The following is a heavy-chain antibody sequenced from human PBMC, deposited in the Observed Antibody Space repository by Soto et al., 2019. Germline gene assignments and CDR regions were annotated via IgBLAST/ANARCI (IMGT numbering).Heavy chain of an antibody. Sequence: GSLRLSCAASGFTFSSYWMHWVRQAPGKGLVWVSRINSDGSSTSYADSVKGRFTISRDNAKNTLYLQMNSLRAEDTAVYYCARPGILPPWDYGMDVWGQGTTVTVSS. CDR2: INSDGSST. V-gene: IGHV3-74*01. CDR1: GFTFSSYW. J-gene: IGHJ6*02. CDR3: ARPGILPPWDYGMDV. D-gene: IGHD2-15*01.